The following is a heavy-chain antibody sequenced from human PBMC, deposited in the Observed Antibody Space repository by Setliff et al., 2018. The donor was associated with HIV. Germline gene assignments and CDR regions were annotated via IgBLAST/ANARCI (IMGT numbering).Heavy chain of an antibody. V-gene: IGHV4-61*02. CDR1: GDSISSGGYY. CDR2: IYTSGNTNYNPST. CDR3: TRQSPVDGSGAFDI. J-gene: IGHJ3*02. Sequence: NPSETLSLTCTVSGDSISSGGYYWSWIRQPAGQGLEWIGRIYTSGNTNYNPSTNYNPSIKSRITISLETSRNQFSLRVTSVTATDTAVYYCTRQSPVDGSGAFDIWGQGTMVTVSS. D-gene: IGHD3-22*01.